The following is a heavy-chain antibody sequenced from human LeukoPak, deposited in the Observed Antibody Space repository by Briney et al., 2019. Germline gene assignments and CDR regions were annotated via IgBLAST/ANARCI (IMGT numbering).Heavy chain of an antibody. CDR1: GGSISSGGYY. CDR3: ARGGGDFWSGYSTYYFDY. V-gene: IGHV4-31*03. CDR2: IYYSGST. J-gene: IGHJ4*02. Sequence: PSETLSLTCTVSGGSISSGGYYRSWIRQHPGKGLEWIGYIYYSGSTYYNPSLKSRVTISVDTSKNQFSLELSSVTAADTAVYYCARGGGDFWSGYSTYYFDYWGQGTLVTVSS. D-gene: IGHD3-3*01.